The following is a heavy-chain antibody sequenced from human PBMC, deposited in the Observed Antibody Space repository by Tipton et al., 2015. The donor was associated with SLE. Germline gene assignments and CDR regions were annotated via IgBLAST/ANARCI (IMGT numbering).Heavy chain of an antibody. CDR1: GFTFSTYS. D-gene: IGHD6-13*01. V-gene: IGHV3-21*04. CDR3: AKPRYSSSWYDAFDI. Sequence: SLRLSCAASGFTFSTYSMNWVRQAPGKGLEWVSSISSSSSYIYYADSVKGRFTISRDNSKNTLYLQMNSLRAEDTAVYYCAKPRYSSSWYDAFDIWGQGTMVTVSS. J-gene: IGHJ3*02. CDR2: ISSSSSYI.